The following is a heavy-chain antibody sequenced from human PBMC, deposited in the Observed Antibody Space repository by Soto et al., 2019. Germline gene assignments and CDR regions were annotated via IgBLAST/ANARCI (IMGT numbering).Heavy chain of an antibody. J-gene: IGHJ4*02. D-gene: IGHD3-22*01. Sequence: SVKVSCKASGGTFSSYAISWVRQAPGQGLEWMGGIIPIFGTANYAQKFQGRVTITADESTSTAYMELSSLRSEDTAVYYCARFYYYDSSGYSHFDYWGQGTLVTASS. CDR3: ARFYYYDSSGYSHFDY. CDR1: GGTFSSYA. CDR2: IIPIFGTA. V-gene: IGHV1-69*13.